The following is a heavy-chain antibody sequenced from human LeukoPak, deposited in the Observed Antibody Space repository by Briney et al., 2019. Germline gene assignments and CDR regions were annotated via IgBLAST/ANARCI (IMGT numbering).Heavy chain of an antibody. D-gene: IGHD6-19*01. CDR3: TRSSTYSSGWSGIDS. CDR2: IYPGDSDT. J-gene: IGHJ5*01. CDR1: GYSSSRYW. V-gene: IGHV5-51*01. Sequence: GESLKISCKASGYSSSRYWIGWVRQMPGKGLEWMGIIYPGDSDTRYSPSFQGQVTISADKSITTAYLQWTSLKASDTAMYYCTRSSTYSSGWSGIDSWGQGTLVTVSS.